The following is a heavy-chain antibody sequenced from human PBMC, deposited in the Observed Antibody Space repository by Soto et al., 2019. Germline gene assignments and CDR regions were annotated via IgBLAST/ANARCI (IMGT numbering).Heavy chain of an antibody. CDR2: IYYSGIT. CDR3: ASRVLRDGGYFDY. V-gene: IGHV4-61*01. J-gene: IGHJ4*02. CDR1: GGSVSSGSYY. D-gene: IGHD3-16*01. Sequence: LSLTCTVSGGSVSSGSYYWSWIRQPPGKGLEWIVYIYYSGITNYTPSLKSRVTISVDMSKNQFSLKLSSVTAADTAVYYCASRVLRDGGYFDYWGQGTLVTVSS.